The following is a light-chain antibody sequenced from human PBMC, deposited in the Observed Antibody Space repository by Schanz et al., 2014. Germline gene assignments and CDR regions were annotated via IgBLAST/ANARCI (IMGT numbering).Light chain of an antibody. V-gene: IGKV3-20*01. CDR2: AAS. Sequence: EAVLTQSPGTLSLSPGERATLSCRASQSVRSRNLAWYQQKPGQAPRLLIYAASSRATGIPDRFSGAGSGTDFTLTISSLQSEDFAVYYCQQYNNWPATFGQGTKVEIK. J-gene: IGKJ1*01. CDR3: QQYNNWPAT. CDR1: QSVRSRN.